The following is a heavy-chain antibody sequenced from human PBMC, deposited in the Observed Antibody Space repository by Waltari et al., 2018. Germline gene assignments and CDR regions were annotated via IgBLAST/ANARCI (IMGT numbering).Heavy chain of an antibody. D-gene: IGHD3-10*01. CDR3: TTLARGESGDY. J-gene: IGHJ4*02. V-gene: IGHV3-7*01. CDR1: GFTCNTYW. CDR2: INPDGSQK. Sequence: VQLVESGGGLVQPGGYLRLSCAASGFTCNTYWMKWVRQTPGKGLEWVANINPDGSQKFYVDSVKGRFTVSRDNAQNSLYLQMNNLRADDTAVYYCTTLARGESGDYWGQGTLVTVSS.